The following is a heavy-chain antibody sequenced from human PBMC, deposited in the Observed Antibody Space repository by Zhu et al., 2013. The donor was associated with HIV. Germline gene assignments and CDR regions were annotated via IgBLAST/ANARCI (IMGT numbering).Heavy chain of an antibody. D-gene: IGHD4-17*01. CDR3: ARDRNDNGDYYHLFDS. V-gene: IGHV1-46*01. CDR1: GYTFTNYY. Sequence: QVQLVQSGTEVKRPGASVKVSCKASGYTFTNYYMHWVRQAPGQGLEWLGIINPLGGGISYAQKLQGRVTMTTDTSTSTVYMDLSSLRSEDTAVYYCARDRNDNGDYYHLFDSWGQGTLVTVSS. CDR2: INPLGGGI. J-gene: IGHJ4*02.